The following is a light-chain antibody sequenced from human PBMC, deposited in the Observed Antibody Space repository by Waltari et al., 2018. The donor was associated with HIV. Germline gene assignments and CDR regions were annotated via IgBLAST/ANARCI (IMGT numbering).Light chain of an antibody. CDR1: QSLLYSSNKKNY. CDR2: WAS. V-gene: IGKV4-1*01. CDR3: QQYYSTPYT. J-gene: IGKJ2*01. Sequence: DIVMTQSPESLTVSLGERAATNCKSSQSLLYSSNKKNYLACYQQKPGQPPKLLIYWASTRESGVPDRFSASVSGTDFTLTIGSLQAGDAAVYYCQQYYSTPYTFGQGTKLEIK.